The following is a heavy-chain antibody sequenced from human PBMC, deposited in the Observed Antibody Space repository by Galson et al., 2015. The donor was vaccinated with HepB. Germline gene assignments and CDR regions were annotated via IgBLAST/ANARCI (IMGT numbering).Heavy chain of an antibody. J-gene: IGHJ6*02. CDR2: TYYRSKWYN. D-gene: IGHD6-19*01. V-gene: IGHV6-1*01. Sequence: CAIAGDRVSGDSSAWHCIRRSPSGGLEWLGRTYYRSKWYNDYAESEKSRITINPDTSTNQFSLQLNSVTPEDTAVSYCGRASMWGIAVAGTLDYYGMDVRGQGTTVTVSS. CDR1: GDRVSGDSSA. CDR3: GRASMWGIAVAGTLDYYGMDV.